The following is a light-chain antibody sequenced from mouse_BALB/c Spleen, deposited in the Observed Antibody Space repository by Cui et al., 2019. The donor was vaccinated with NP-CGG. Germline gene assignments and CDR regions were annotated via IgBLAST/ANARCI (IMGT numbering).Light chain of an antibody. CDR2: GTR. CDR1: TGAVTTRNY. V-gene: IGLV2*02. J-gene: IGLJ1*01. CDR3: ALWYSTHWV. Sequence: QPVVTQESALLTSPGGTVILTFRSSTGAVTTRNYANWVQEKPDHLFTGLIGGTRNRAPGVPGRFSGSLIGDKAALTITGAQTEDDAMYFCALWYSTHWVFGGGTKLTVL.